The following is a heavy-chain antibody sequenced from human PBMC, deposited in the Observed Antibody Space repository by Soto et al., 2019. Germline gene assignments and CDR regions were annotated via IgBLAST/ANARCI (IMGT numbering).Heavy chain of an antibody. CDR1: GFTFSNYW. J-gene: IGHJ4*02. CDR3: ARGDYYGSGSYLY. V-gene: IGHV3-74*01. CDR2: LNSDGRKT. D-gene: IGHD3-10*01. Sequence: DVELVESGGGLVKPGGSLRLSCVASGFTFSNYWMHWVRQAPGKGLVWVSRLNSDGRKTSYADSVKGRFTTPRDNAKNTLYLQMNSLRAEDTAVYYCARGDYYGSGSYLYWGQGMLVTVSS.